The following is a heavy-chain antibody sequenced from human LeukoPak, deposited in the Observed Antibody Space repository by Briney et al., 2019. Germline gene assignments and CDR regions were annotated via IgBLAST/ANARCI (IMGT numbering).Heavy chain of an antibody. D-gene: IGHD5-12*01. CDR2: IFYSGGA. CDR1: GGSISSDY. Sequence: PAESLSLTCTVSGGSISSDYWSWIWQPPREGLEWVGYIFYSGGANYNPSLKSRVTISVDTSKKQFSLKLRSVTAAQTAVYYCAKLYTGYEYPLQYWGQGTLVTVSS. CDR3: AKLYTGYEYPLQY. V-gene: IGHV4-59*01. J-gene: IGHJ4*02.